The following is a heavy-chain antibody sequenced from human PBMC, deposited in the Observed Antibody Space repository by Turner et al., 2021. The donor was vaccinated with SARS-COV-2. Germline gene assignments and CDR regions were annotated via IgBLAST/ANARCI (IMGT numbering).Heavy chain of an antibody. D-gene: IGHD3-22*01. CDR3: ARGFLYYDSSGYYSDAFDI. V-gene: IGHV4-39*07. CDR2: IYTSGST. Sequence: QLQLQESGPGLVKPSETLSLTCTVSGGSISSSSYYWGWIRQPPGKGLEWIGRIYTSGSTNYNPSLKSRVTMSVDTSKNQFSLKLSSVTAADTAVYYCARGFLYYDSSGYYSDAFDIWGQGTMVTVSS. CDR1: GGSISSSSYY. J-gene: IGHJ3*02.